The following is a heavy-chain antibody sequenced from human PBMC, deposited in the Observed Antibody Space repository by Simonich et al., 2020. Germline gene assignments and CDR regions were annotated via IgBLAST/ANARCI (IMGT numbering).Heavy chain of an antibody. Sequence: EVQLVESGGGLVQPGGSLRLSCAASGFTFSSYWMHWVRQAPGKGLGWFERINSDGSSTSYADSVKGRFTISRDNAKNTLYLQMNSLRAEDTAVYYCARDYSNYDAFDIWGQGTMVTVSS. CDR3: ARDYSNYDAFDI. D-gene: IGHD4-4*01. J-gene: IGHJ3*02. CDR2: INSDGSST. V-gene: IGHV3-74*01. CDR1: GFTFSSYW.